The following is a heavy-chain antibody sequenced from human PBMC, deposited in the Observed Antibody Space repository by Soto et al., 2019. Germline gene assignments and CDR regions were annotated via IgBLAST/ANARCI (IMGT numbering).Heavy chain of an antibody. CDR1: GFTFGDYW. D-gene: IGHD2-8*01. CDR2: LKRDGRER. Sequence: GGFLRLFCAASGFTFGDYWMTWVRQAPGKGLEWVANLKRDGRERYDVDSVKGRFSVSRVNAKNSLYLQMNNLRPEDTAVYYCARDVYEILGRVVRRLDSWGQGTLVTVS. J-gene: IGHJ4*02. CDR3: ARDVYEILGRVVRRLDS. V-gene: IGHV3-7*03.